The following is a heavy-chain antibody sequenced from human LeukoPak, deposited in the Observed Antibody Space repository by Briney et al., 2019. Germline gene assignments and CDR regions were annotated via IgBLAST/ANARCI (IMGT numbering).Heavy chain of an antibody. V-gene: IGHV3-30*02. CDR1: GFTFNSYG. J-gene: IGHJ4*02. CDR3: AKETVRWELLGLDY. Sequence: GGSLRLSCAASGFTFNSYGMHWVRQAPGKGLEWVAFIRYDGSNKYYADSVKGRFTISRDNSKNTLYLQMNSLRAEDTAVYYCAKETVRWELLGLDYWGQGTLVTVSS. CDR2: IRYDGSNK. D-gene: IGHD1-26*01.